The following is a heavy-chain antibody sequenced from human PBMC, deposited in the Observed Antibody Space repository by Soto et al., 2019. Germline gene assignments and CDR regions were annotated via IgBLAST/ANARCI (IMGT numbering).Heavy chain of an antibody. V-gene: IGHV4-39*01. CDR1: GGSISSSSYY. CDR3: AIKQQLRAFDI. Sequence: QLQLQESGPGLVKPSETLSLTCTVSGGSISSSSYYWGWIRQPPGKGLEWIGSIYYSGSTYYNPSLKSRVTISVDTSKNQFSLKLSSVTAADTAVYYCAIKQQLRAFDIWGQGTMVTVSS. D-gene: IGHD6-13*01. CDR2: IYYSGST. J-gene: IGHJ3*02.